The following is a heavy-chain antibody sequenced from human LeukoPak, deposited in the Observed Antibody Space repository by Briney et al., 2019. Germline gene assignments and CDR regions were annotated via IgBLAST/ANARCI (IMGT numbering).Heavy chain of an antibody. CDR2: IKHSGGT. D-gene: IGHD5-12*01. CDR1: GGSFSDYY. J-gene: IGHJ5*02. CDR3: ARGRRFSGYDIGRFDP. V-gene: IGHV4-34*01. Sequence: SETLSLACAVYGGSFSDYYWNWVRHPPGKGLEWIGEIKHSGGTNYNPSLKSRVTISVDTSKNQFSLKLSSATAADTAVFYCARGRRFSGYDIGRFDPWGQGTLVTVSS.